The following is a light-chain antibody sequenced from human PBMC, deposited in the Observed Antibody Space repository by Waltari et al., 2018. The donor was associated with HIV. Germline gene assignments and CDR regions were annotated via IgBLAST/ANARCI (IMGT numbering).Light chain of an antibody. Sequence: DIQMTQSPSSVSASVGDRVTITCRASQGVSNWLAWYQQRPGEAPKLLIYDISTLQTGVPSRFSGSGSGTDFALTIDGLQPEDFTTYYCQQANNFPLTFGGGTKVEIK. CDR3: QQANNFPLT. CDR2: DIS. V-gene: IGKV1-12*01. CDR1: QGVSNW. J-gene: IGKJ4*01.